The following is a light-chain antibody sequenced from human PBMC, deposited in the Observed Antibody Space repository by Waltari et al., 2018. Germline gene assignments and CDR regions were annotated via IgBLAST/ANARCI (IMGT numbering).Light chain of an antibody. CDR2: EVS. CDR1: SSDFAFFNY. J-gene: IGLJ3*02. Sequence: QSALTQSASVSGSPGQSITISCTGTSSDFAFFNYVSWYQQHPGKAPQLMIYEVSKRPSGVSNRFSGSKSGNTASLTISGLQAEDEADYYCSSYTSTWVFGGGTKLTVL. V-gene: IGLV2-14*01. CDR3: SSYTSTWV.